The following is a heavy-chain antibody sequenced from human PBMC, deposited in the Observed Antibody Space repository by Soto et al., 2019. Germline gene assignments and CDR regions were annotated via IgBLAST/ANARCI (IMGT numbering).Heavy chain of an antibody. CDR1: GFTFSSYT. Sequence: EVPLLESGGGLVEPGGSRRLSCAASGFTFSSYTMSWVRQAPGKGLEWVSTISGSGSSTYSADSGKGRFTISRDNSKTTLYLQMNSLRVEDTALYYCAKAWGIDYWGQGTLVTVAA. D-gene: IGHD7-27*01. V-gene: IGHV3-23*01. CDR3: AKAWGIDY. J-gene: IGHJ4*02. CDR2: ISGSGSST.